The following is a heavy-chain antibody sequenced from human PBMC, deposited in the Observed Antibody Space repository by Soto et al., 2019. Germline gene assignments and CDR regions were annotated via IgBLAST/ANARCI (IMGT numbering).Heavy chain of an antibody. J-gene: IGHJ4*02. CDR2: IIPIFGTA. V-gene: IGHV1-69*13. CDR1: GGTFSSYA. Sequence: SVKVSCKASGGTFSSYAISWVRQAPGQGLEGMGGIIPIFGTANYAQKFQGRVTITADESTTTAYMELSRLRSEDTAVYYCVQPGYRSGGRCYSKPGYWRQGNLVTVSS. CDR3: VQPGYRSGGRCYSKPGY. D-gene: IGHD2-15*01.